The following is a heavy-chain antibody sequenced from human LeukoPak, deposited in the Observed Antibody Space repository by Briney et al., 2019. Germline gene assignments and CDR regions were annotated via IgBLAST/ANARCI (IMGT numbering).Heavy chain of an antibody. Sequence: GGSLRLSCAASGFTFSSYGRSWVRQAPGKGLEWVSAISGSGGSTYYADSVKGRFTISRDNAKNSLYLQMNSLRAEDTAVYYCARRLRAAFDIWGQGTMVTVSS. CDR2: ISGSGGST. CDR1: GFTFSSYG. J-gene: IGHJ3*02. CDR3: ARRLRAAFDI. V-gene: IGHV3-23*01. D-gene: IGHD4-17*01.